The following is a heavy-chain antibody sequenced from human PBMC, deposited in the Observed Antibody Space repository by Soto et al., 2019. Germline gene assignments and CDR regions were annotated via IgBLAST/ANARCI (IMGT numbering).Heavy chain of an antibody. CDR3: ARDGYYAGFDF. V-gene: IGHV3-7*01. CDR1: GFTLRSYY. Sequence: VQLVESGGDLVQPGGSLKLSCATSGFTLRSYYMSWVRQPPGKGLEWVANIKQDGSEKYYVDSVRGRFTISRDNAKNSLYLQMNSLRLEDTAVYYCARDGYYAGFDFWGQGTMVSVSS. CDR2: IKQDGSEK. J-gene: IGHJ3*01. D-gene: IGHD3-10*01.